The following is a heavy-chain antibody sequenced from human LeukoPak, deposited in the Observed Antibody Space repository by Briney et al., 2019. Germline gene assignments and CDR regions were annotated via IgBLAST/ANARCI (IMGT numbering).Heavy chain of an antibody. CDR2: MNPNRGNT. J-gene: IGHJ4*02. D-gene: IGHD2-2*01. Sequence: ASVKVSCKASGYTFTSYDINGVRQATGQGLEWMGWMNPNRGNTGYAQKFQGRVTMPRNTSISTAYMELSSLRSEDTAVYYCARRYCSSTSCHYFDYWGQGTLVTVSS. CDR1: GYTFTSYD. CDR3: ARRYCSSTSCHYFDY. V-gene: IGHV1-8*01.